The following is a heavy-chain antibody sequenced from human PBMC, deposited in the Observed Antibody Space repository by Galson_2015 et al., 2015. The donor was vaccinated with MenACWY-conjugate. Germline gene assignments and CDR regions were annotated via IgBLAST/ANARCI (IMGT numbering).Heavy chain of an antibody. V-gene: IGHV4-34*01. J-gene: IGHJ6*03. D-gene: IGHD3-3*01. CDR2: VAQSGSA. CDR1: GGSFSGYY. Sequence: ETLSLTCGVSGGSFSGYYWRWIRQPPGKGLEWIGEVAQSGSANVNPSLKSRVSMSADTSKREFSLKLTSVTAADTAVYFCARLSWSTSRDHYYYMDVWGNGTTVTVS. CDR3: ARLSWSTSRDHYYYMDV.